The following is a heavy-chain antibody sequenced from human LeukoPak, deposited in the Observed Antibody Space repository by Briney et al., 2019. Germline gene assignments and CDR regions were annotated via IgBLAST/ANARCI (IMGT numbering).Heavy chain of an antibody. V-gene: IGHV1-18*01. CDR3: ARGGGLLYADY. CDR1: GYTFTNYG. CDR2: ISGYNGNT. J-gene: IGHJ4*02. Sequence: ASVKVSCKASGYTFTNYGNTWVRQAPGQVLEWMGWISGYNGNTNYAQKLQGRVTMTTDSSTSTAYMELRSLRSDDTAIYYCARGGGLLYADYWGQGTLVTVSS. D-gene: IGHD2-2*02.